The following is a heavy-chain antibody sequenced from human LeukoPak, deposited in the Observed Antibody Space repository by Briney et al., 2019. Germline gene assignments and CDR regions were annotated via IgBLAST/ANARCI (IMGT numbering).Heavy chain of an antibody. CDR3: ARQGELAIDY. V-gene: IGHV4-59*08. J-gene: IGHJ4*02. CDR1: GGSITNYY. CDR2: IYNTGRT. D-gene: IGHD1-26*01. Sequence: KPSETLSLTCSVSGGSITNYYWSWIRQSPGKGLEWIGFIYNTGRTNYNPSLQSRVTMSIDTSKNLFSLKLSSVTAADTAVYYCARQGELAIDYWGQGTLVTVSS.